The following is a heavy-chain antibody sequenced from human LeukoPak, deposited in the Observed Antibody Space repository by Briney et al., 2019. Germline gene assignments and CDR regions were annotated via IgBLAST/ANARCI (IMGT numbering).Heavy chain of an antibody. D-gene: IGHD3-9*01. CDR1: GGSFSGYY. CDR2: INHSGST. J-gene: IGHJ6*02. V-gene: IGHV4-34*01. CDR3: ARGLRYFDWLLDYYYYYGMDV. Sequence: SENLSLTCAVYGGSFSGYYWSWIRQPPGKGLEWIGEINHSGSTNYNPSLKSRVTVSVDTSKNQSSLKLSSVAAADTAVYYCARGLRYFDWLLDYYYYYGMDVWGQGTTVTVSS.